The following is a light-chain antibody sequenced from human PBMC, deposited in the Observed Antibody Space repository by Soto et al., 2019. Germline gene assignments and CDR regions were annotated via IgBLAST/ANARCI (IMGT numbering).Light chain of an antibody. CDR2: YDS. CDR3: QVWHIDTDQSYV. Sequence: SYELTQPPSVSVAPGKTATITCGGNNIGTKSVHWYQQKPGQAPVLVIYYDSDRPSGIPERFSGSNSGNTATLTISWVEAGDEADYYCQVWHIDTDQSYVFGTGTKVTVL. J-gene: IGLJ1*01. CDR1: NIGTKS. V-gene: IGLV3-21*04.